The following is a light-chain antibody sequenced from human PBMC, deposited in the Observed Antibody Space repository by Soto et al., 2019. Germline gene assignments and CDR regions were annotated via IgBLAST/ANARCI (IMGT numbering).Light chain of an antibody. CDR1: QDINKW. CDR3: KQYNSYACT. J-gene: IGKJ1*01. Sequence: DVQSTQSPSALYASVGARANITFRSSQDINKWLAWYQQKPGKAPKLLIYKASNLETGVPSRFSGSGSGTEYTLTISSLQPDDLAIYSCKQYNSYACTFGQGTKVDIK. CDR2: KAS. V-gene: IGKV1-5*03.